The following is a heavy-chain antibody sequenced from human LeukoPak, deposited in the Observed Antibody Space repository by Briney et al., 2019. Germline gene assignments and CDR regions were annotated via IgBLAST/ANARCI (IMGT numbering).Heavy chain of an antibody. J-gene: IGHJ3*02. CDR1: GSTFSSYE. V-gene: IGHV3-30*19. CDR2: ISYDGSNK. CDR3: ARVEVVPAAIEDDAFDI. Sequence: GGSLRLSCAASGSTFSSYEMNWVRQAPGKGLEWVAVISYDGSNKYYADSVKGRFTISRDNSKNTLYLQMNSLRAEDTAVYYCARVEVVPAAIEDDAFDIWGQGTMVTVSS. D-gene: IGHD2-2*02.